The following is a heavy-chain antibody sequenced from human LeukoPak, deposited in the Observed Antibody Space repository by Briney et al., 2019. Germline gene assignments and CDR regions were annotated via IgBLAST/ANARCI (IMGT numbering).Heavy chain of an antibody. V-gene: IGHV1-3*01. CDR3: ARGYYGSGSPNNPHSPTNFDY. J-gene: IGHJ4*02. CDR1: GYTFTSYA. D-gene: IGHD3-10*01. Sequence: GASVKVSCKASGYTFTSYAMHWVRQAPGQRLEWMGWINAGNGNTKYSQKFQGRVTITRDTSASTAYMELSSLRSEDTAVYYCARGYYGSGSPNNPHSPTNFDYWGQGTLVTVSS. CDR2: INAGNGNT.